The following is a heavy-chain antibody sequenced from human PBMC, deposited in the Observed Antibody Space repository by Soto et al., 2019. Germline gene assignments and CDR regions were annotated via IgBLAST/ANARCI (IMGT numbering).Heavy chain of an antibody. CDR2: IYYSGST. D-gene: IGHD5-12*01. J-gene: IGHJ3*02. V-gene: IGHV4-61*01. CDR1: GGSVSSGSYY. Sequence: QVQLQESGPGLVKPSETLSLTCTVSGGSVSSGSYYWSWIRQPPGKELEWIGYIYYSGSTNYNPSLNSRVTISVDTSKTQCSLKLSSVTAADAAVYYCASFSVASDAFDIWGQGTMVTVSS. CDR3: ASFSVASDAFDI.